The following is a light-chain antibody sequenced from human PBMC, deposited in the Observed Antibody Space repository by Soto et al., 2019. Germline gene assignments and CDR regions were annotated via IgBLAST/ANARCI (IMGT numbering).Light chain of an antibody. CDR1: QSVSSSY. Sequence: EIVLTQSPGTLSLSPGERATLSCRASQSVSSSYLAWYQQRPGQAPRLLIYTASSRATGIPDRFSGSGSGADFTLTISRVEPEDFAVYYCQHYGTSPEVTFGQGTRLEIK. J-gene: IGKJ5*01. V-gene: IGKV3-20*01. CDR2: TAS. CDR3: QHYGTSPEVT.